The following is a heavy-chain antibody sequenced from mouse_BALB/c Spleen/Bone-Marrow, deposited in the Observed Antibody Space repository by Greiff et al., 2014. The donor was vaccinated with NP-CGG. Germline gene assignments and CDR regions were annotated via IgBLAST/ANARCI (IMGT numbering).Heavy chain of an antibody. V-gene: IGHV1S130*01. CDR1: GYTFTSSW. CDR3: ARSYRFWYFDV. CDR2: IHPNSGNT. D-gene: IGHD2-14*01. J-gene: IGHJ1*01. Sequence: QVQLQQSGSVLVRPGASVKLSCKASGYTFTSSWMHWAKQRPGQSLEWIGDIHPNSGNTNYNEKFRGKATLTVDTSSNTAYVDLSSLTSEDSAVYYCARSYRFWYFDVWGAGTTVTVSS.